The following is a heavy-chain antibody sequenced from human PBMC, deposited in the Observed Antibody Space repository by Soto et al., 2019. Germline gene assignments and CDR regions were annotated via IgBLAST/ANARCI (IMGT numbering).Heavy chain of an antibody. J-gene: IGHJ6*02. CDR3: ARGRFVMDV. Sequence: GALRLSCAASTSGSVGRNYITWVRQAPGKGLESVSVIYRDGNTYYVDAVKGRFTISRDNSKNTLYLQMNSLRGEDTAVYYCARGRFVMDVWGHGTTVTVSS. CDR1: TSGSVGRNY. V-gene: IGHV3-53*01. CDR2: IYRDGNT.